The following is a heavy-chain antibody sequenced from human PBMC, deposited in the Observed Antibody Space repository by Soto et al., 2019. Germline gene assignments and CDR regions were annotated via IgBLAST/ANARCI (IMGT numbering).Heavy chain of an antibody. CDR2: IWYDGSNK. D-gene: IGHD3-16*01. Sequence: GGSLRLSCAASGFTFSSYSMYWVRQAPGKGLEWVAVIWYDGSNKYYGDSVKGRFTISRDNSKNTLYLQMNSLRGEDTAVYYCATDHGGFSGYYYGMDVWGQGTTVTVSS. V-gene: IGHV3-33*08. CDR3: ATDHGGFSGYYYGMDV. CDR1: GFTFSSYS. J-gene: IGHJ6*02.